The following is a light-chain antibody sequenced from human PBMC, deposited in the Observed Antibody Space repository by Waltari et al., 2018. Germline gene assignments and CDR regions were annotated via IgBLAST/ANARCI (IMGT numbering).Light chain of an antibody. J-gene: IGLJ2*01. CDR3: TSYAGSNNWI. CDR2: EVT. CDR1: RSDVRAYNY. V-gene: IGLV2-8*01. Sequence: QSALTQPPSASGSPGQSVTISCTGTRSDVRAYNYVSWYQQHPGKAPKLVIYEVTKRPSGVPARFSGSKSGYAASLTVSGLQAEDEADYYCTSYAGSNNWIFGGGTKVTVL.